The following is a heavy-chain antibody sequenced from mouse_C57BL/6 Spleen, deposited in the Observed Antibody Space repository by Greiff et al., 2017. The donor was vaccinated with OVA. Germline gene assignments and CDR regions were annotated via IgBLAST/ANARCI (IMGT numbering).Heavy chain of an antibody. V-gene: IGHV1-19*01. CDR3: ARGDTTVAVFDY. CDR2: INPYNGGT. J-gene: IGHJ2*01. CDR1: GYTFTDYY. Sequence: VQLQQSGPVLVKPGASVKMSCKASGYTFTDYYMNWVKQSHGKSLEWIGVINPYNGGTSYNQKFKGKATLTVDKSSSTAYMELNSLTSEDSAVYDCARGDTTVAVFDYWGQGTTLTVSS. D-gene: IGHD1-1*01.